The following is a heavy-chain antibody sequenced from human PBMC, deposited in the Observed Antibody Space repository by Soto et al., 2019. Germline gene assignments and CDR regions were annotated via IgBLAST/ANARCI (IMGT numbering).Heavy chain of an antibody. CDR1: GGSISSGDYY. V-gene: IGHV4-30-4*01. Sequence: SETLSLTCTVSGGSISSGDYYWSWIRQPPGKGLEWIGYIYYSGSTYYNPSLKSRVTISVDTSKNQFSLKLSSVTAADTAVYYCARGITGITSVNNWFDTWGQGTLVTVSS. CDR2: IYYSGST. J-gene: IGHJ5*02. D-gene: IGHD1-7*01. CDR3: ARGITGITSVNNWFDT.